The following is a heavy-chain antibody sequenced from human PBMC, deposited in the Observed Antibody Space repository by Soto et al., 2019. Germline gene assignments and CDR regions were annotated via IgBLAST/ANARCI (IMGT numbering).Heavy chain of an antibody. V-gene: IGHV1-69*12. CDR3: TRDNYRIQLRENYYYILDV. Sequence: QVQLVQSGAEMKEPGSSVKVSCKTSGGTFSSSAISWLRQAPGQGLEWMGGIIPLFRTPDYAQKFQGSVTLGAYVPTRTAYMELSSLRSEDTAVYYGTRDNYRIQLRENYYYILDVLGQGTTITVSS. D-gene: IGHD3-16*01. J-gene: IGHJ6*02. CDR1: GGTFSSSA. CDR2: IIPLFRTP.